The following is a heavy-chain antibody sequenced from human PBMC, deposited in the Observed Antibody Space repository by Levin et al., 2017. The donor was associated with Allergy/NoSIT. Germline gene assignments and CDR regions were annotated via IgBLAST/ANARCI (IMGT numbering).Heavy chain of an antibody. Sequence: PGGSLRLSCAASGFTFSSYWMHWVRQVPGKGLVCVSRINTDGTTITYADSVKGRFTLSRDNAKNTVYLQMDSLRADDAAVYFCVSGGDNYSTRYWGQGTLVTVSS. CDR2: INTDGTTI. CDR1: GFTFSSYW. D-gene: IGHD2-21*02. V-gene: IGHV3-74*01. CDR3: VSGGDNYSTRY. J-gene: IGHJ4*02.